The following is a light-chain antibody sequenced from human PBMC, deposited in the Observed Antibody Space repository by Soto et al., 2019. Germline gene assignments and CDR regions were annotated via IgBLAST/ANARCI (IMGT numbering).Light chain of an antibody. J-gene: IGLJ3*02. V-gene: IGLV2-11*01. CDR1: ISDV. CDR2: YVS. Sequence: QSVLTQPRSVSGSPGQSVTISCTGTISDVVSWYQQHPGKAPKLIIYYVSQRPSGVPDRFSGSKSGNTASLTISGLQAEDEADYYCCSSAGGFTWVFGGGTKLTVL. CDR3: CSSAGGFTWV.